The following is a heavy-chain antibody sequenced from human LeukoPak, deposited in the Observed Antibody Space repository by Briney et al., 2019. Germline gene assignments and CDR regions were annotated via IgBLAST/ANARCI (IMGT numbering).Heavy chain of an antibody. CDR3: ARGRWTAHTVGYYFDS. D-gene: IGHD2-21*02. Sequence: ASVKVSCNASGYTFTNYAINWVRQAPGQRLEWMGWINAGNGNTKYSQEFQGRVTITRDTSTNTAYMELISLRSEDMAVYYCARGRWTAHTVGYYFDSWGQGTLVTVSS. CDR1: GYTFTNYA. CDR2: INAGNGNT. V-gene: IGHV1-3*03. J-gene: IGHJ4*02.